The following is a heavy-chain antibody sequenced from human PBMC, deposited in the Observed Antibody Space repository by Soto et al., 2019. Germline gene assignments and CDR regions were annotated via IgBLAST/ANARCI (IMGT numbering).Heavy chain of an antibody. J-gene: IGHJ4*02. V-gene: IGHV3-23*01. CDR1: GFTFSSYA. CDR2: ISGSGGST. CDR3: ATFLHLGELSLFVY. D-gene: IGHD3-16*02. Sequence: GGSLRLSCAASGFTFSSYAMSWVRQAPGKGLEWVSAISGSGGSTYYADSVKGRFTISRDNSKNTLYLQMNSLRAEDTAVYYCATFLHLGELSLFVYWGQGTLVTVSS.